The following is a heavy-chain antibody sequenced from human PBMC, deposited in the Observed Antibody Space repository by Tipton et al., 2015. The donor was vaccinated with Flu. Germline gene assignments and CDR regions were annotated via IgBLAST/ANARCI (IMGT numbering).Heavy chain of an antibody. CDR1: GFIFDDYT. V-gene: IGHV3-9*01. Sequence: SLRLSCTASGFIFDDYTMHWVRQAPGKGLEWVSSINWNGNSVDYADSVKGRFTISRDNAKQSLYLQMNSLRPEDTALYYCAKDSRSSSSMDYYYYHGMDVWGQGTTVTVSS. CDR2: INWNGNSV. J-gene: IGHJ6*02. D-gene: IGHD6-6*01. CDR3: AKDSRSSSSMDYYYYHGMDV.